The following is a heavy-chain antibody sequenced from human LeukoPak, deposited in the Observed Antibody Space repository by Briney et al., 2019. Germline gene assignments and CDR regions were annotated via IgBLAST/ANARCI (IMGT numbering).Heavy chain of an antibody. Sequence: SETLSLTCTVSGGSISSSSYYWGWIRQPPGKGLEWIGSIYYSGSTYYNPSLKSRVTISVDTSKNQFSLKLSSVTAADTAVYYCASAVYNYDSSGYPLFGYYFDYWGQGTLVTVSS. J-gene: IGHJ4*02. CDR1: GGSISSSSYY. CDR3: ASAVYNYDSSGYPLFGYYFDY. D-gene: IGHD3-22*01. CDR2: IYYSGST. V-gene: IGHV4-39*01.